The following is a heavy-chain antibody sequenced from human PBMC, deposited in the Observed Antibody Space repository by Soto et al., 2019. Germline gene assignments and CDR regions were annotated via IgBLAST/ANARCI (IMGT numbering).Heavy chain of an antibody. J-gene: IGHJ6*02. Sequence: GASVKVSCKASGYTFTSYGISWVRQAPGQGLEWMGWISAYNGNTNYAQKLQGRVTMTTDTSTSTAYVELRSLRSDDTAVYYCARYFGVWGSYRGMDVWGQGTTVTVSS. CDR2: ISAYNGNT. CDR3: ARYFGVWGSYRGMDV. CDR1: GYTFTSYG. V-gene: IGHV1-18*01. D-gene: IGHD3-16*02.